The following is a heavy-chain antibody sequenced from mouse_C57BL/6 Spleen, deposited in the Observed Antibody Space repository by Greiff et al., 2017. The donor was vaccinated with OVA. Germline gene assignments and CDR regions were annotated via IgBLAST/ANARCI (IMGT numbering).Heavy chain of an antibody. CDR3: ARSVTSWYFDV. D-gene: IGHD2-12*01. Sequence: VQLQQSGAELVKPGASVKISCKASGYAFSSYWMHWVKQRPGQGLEWIGQIYPGDGDTNYNGKFKGKATLTADKSSSTAYMQLSSLTSEDAAVYFCARSVTSWYFDVWGTGTTVTVSS. V-gene: IGHV1-80*01. CDR2: IYPGDGDT. J-gene: IGHJ1*03. CDR1: GYAFSSYW.